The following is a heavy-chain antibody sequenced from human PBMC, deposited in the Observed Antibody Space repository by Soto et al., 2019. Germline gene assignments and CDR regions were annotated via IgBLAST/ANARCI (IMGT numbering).Heavy chain of an antibody. CDR1: GFIFENFG. V-gene: IGHV3-23*01. D-gene: IGHD1-26*01. CDR2: ISGSGFKK. Sequence: GGSLRLSCAASGFIFENFGMSWVRQAPGKGLEWISSISGSGFKKYYADSVKGRFTISRDDSKSTVYLELNNLSAEDTAVYHCAKNQGVELVPLATVDWFDPWGQGSVVTVSS. J-gene: IGHJ5*02. CDR3: AKNQGVELVPLATVDWFDP.